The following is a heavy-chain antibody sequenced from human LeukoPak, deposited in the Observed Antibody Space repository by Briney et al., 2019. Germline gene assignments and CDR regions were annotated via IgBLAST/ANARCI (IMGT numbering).Heavy chain of an antibody. J-gene: IGHJ4*02. CDR2: IDRSGGST. CDR3: AKAHNFDY. V-gene: IGHV3-23*01. Sequence: PGGSLRLSCAASGFTFSSYAMSWVRQAPGKGLEWVSVIDRSGGSTWYAASVKGRFTISRDNSENTLYLQMNSLRAEETAVYYCAKAHNFDYWGQGTLVTVSS. CDR1: GFTFSSYA.